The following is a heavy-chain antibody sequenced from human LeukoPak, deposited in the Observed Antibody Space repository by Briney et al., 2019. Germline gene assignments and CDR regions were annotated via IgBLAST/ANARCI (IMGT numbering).Heavy chain of an antibody. CDR1: GFTFSTCW. CDR2: INSDGSST. D-gene: IGHD1-7*01. V-gene: IGHV3-74*01. Sequence: PGGSLRLFCAASGFTFSTCWMHWVRQAPGKGLVWVARINSDGSSTSYADSVKGRFTISRDNAKNTLYLQMSSLRAEDTAVYYCARVTSVTGTIFDSWGQGTLVTVSS. CDR3: ARVTSVTGTIFDS. J-gene: IGHJ4*02.